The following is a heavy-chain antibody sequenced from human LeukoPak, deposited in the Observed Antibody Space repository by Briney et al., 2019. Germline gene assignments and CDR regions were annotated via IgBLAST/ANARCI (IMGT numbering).Heavy chain of an antibody. J-gene: IGHJ5*02. V-gene: IGHV4-61*01. CDR1: GGSVSSGSYY. CDR3: ARVRDYYDSSGYTSGWFDP. Sequence: SETLSLTCTVSGGSVSSGSYYWSWVRQPPGKGLEWIGYIYYSGSTNYNPSLKSRVTISVDTSKNQFSLKLSSVTAADTAVYYCARVRDYYDSSGYTSGWFDPWGQGTLVTVSS. D-gene: IGHD3-22*01. CDR2: IYYSGST.